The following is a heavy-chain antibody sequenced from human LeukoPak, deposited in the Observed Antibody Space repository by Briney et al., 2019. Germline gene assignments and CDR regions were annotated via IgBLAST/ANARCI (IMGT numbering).Heavy chain of an antibody. V-gene: IGHV3-73*01. D-gene: IGHD3-16*01. CDR2: MRDRNKNYAT. CDR1: GFGFQGSA. J-gene: IGHJ4*02. CDR3: IRHLEYVTPDS. Sequence: PGGSLRLSCAASGFGFQGSAVHWVRQSSGRGLEWVGCMRDRNKNYATIYAASMRGRFTISRDDSKNTATLHMNTLRTEDTAVYFCIRHLEYVTPDSWGPGTLVTVSS.